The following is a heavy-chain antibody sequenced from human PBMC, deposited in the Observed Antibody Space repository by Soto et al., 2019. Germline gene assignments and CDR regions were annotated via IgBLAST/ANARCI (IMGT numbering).Heavy chain of an antibody. CDR1: GFTFRIYS. J-gene: IGHJ3*02. CDR3: ARDATFGTKGGSFDI. V-gene: IGHV3-33*01. D-gene: IGHD3-16*01. CDR2: MWYDGTNK. Sequence: QVQLVESGGGVVQPGRSLRLSCAASGFTFRIYSMHWVRQSPGNVLEWVAVMWYDGTNKYYGESVKGRFTISRDNSENTLYLQMNSLRVEDTAVYYCARDATFGTKGGSFDIWGHGTLVTVSS.